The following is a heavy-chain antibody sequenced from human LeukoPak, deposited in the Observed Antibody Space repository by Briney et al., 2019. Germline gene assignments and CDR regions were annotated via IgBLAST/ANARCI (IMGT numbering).Heavy chain of an antibody. V-gene: IGHV4-34*01. D-gene: IGHD3-10*01. J-gene: IGHJ4*02. CDR3: ARFYYYGSGSPLDY. CDR1: GGSFSGYY. CDR2: INHSGST. Sequence: SETLSLTCAVYGGSFSGYYWSWIRQPPGKGLEWIGEINHSGSTNYNPSLKSRVTISVDTPKNQFSLKLSSVTAADTAVYYCARFYYYGSGSPLDYWGQGTLVTVSS.